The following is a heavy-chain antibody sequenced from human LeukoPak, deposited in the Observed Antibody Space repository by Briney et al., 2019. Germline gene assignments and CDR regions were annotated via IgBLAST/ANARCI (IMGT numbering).Heavy chain of an antibody. V-gene: IGHV3-53*01. CDR3: ARNILFAFDI. CDR1: GLTVSSSY. J-gene: IGHJ3*02. Sequence: PGGSLRLSCAASGLTVSSSYMSWVRQAPGKGLEWVSIIYNDGSTYYADSMKGRFTISRGNSKNTLCLQVNSLRAEDTAMYYCARNILFAFDIWGQGTMVTVSS. D-gene: IGHD2/OR15-2a*01. CDR2: IYNDGST.